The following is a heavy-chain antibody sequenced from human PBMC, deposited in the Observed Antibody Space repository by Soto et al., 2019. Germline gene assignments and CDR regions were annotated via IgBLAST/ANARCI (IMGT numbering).Heavy chain of an antibody. Sequence: QVQLVQSGAEVKKPGSSVKVSCKASGGTFSSYAISWVPQAPGQGLEWMGGIIPIFGTANYAQKFQGRVTITADESTSTAYMELSSLRSEDTAVYYCARVTYYYDSSGYPGWFDPWGQGTLVTVSS. CDR2: IIPIFGTA. CDR3: ARVTYYYDSSGYPGWFDP. V-gene: IGHV1-69*01. J-gene: IGHJ5*02. D-gene: IGHD3-22*01. CDR1: GGTFSSYA.